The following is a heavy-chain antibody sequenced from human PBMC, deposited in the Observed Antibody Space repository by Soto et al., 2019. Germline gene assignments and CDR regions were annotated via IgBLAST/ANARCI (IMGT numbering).Heavy chain of an antibody. J-gene: IGHJ4*02. Sequence: EVQLLESGAGLVQPGGSLRLCCAASGFTFSSYGMTWVRQAPGKGVDWVSFSSATGAGTYYADSVRGRFTISRDNSKDTLYLRLVRVIEDDTVVYCCANDRRAGGNYGCYSDSWGQGAPVIVPS. D-gene: IGHD3-16*01. V-gene: IGHV3-23*01. CDR3: ANDRRAGGNYGCYSDS. CDR2: SSATGAGT. CDR1: GFTFSSYG.